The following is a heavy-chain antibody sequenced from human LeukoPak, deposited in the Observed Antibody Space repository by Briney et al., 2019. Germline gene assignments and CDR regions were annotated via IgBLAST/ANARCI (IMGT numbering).Heavy chain of an antibody. CDR2: VNRDGSET. J-gene: IGHJ6*02. CDR3: ARNNGMDV. CDR1: GFALSSHW. Sequence: GGSLRLSCAASGFALSSHWMTWVRQVPGRGPEWVANVNRDGSETYYLDSVKGRFTISKGNAKNSLYLQMNSLRAEDTALYHCARNNGMDVWGQGTTVIVSS. V-gene: IGHV3-7*03.